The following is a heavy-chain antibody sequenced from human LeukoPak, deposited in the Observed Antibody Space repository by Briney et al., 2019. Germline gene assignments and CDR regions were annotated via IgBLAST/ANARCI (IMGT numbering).Heavy chain of an antibody. CDR1: GFTFSDHY. V-gene: IGHV3-72*01. D-gene: IGHD3-22*01. Sequence: GGSLRLSCAASGFTFSDHYMDWVRKAPGKGLEWVGRIRNKANSYTTQYAASVKGRFTISRDDSKNSLYLLMNSLKTEDTAVYFCAIGPSGYYDLDYWGQGTLVTVSS. CDR3: AIGPSGYYDLDY. CDR2: IRNKANSYTT. J-gene: IGHJ4*02.